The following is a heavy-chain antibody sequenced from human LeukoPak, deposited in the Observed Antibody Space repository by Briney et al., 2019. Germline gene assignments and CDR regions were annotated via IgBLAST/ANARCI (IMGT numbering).Heavy chain of an antibody. CDR3: ARSAGATYFDY. Sequence: GESLKISCKGSGYRFTSYWIGWVRQLPGKGLEWMGIIYPGDSDSRYSTYCEGQVTFSADKSSTTAYLQWSSLKASDTAMYYCARSAGATYFDYWGQGTLGTVSS. J-gene: IGHJ4*02. CDR2: IYPGDSDS. V-gene: IGHV5-51*01. CDR1: GYRFTSYW.